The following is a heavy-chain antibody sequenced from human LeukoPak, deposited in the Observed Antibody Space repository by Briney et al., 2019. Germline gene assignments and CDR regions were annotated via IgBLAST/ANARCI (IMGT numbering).Heavy chain of an antibody. J-gene: IGHJ6*03. CDR1: GYTFTGYY. CDR2: INPNSGGT. D-gene: IGHD3-3*01. CDR3: AREVAVEWYYYYYYYMDV. V-gene: IGHV1-2*02. Sequence: ASVKVSCKASGYTFTGYYMHWVRQAPGQGLEWMGWINPNSGGTNYAQKFQGRVTMTRDTSISTAYMELSRLRSDDTAVYYCAREVAVEWYYYYYYYMDVWGKGTTVTISS.